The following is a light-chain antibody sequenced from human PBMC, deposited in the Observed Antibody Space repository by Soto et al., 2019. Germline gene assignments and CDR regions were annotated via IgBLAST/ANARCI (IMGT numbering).Light chain of an antibody. CDR3: QSYASGLTVV. J-gene: IGLJ2*01. Sequence: QSVLTQPRSESGAPGQRVTISCTGSSSNIGAGYDVHWYQQFPGTTPKFLIYGNTNRPSGVPDRFSASKSGTSASLDITGLQPEDQPESSFQSYASGLTVVFGGGIK. CDR2: GNT. V-gene: IGLV1-40*01. CDR1: SSNIGAGYD.